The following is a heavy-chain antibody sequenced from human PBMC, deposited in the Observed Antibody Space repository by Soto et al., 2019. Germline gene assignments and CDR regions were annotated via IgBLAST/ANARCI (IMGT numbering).Heavy chain of an antibody. D-gene: IGHD4-17*01. CDR1: GGTFSSYT. CDR2: IIPILGIA. V-gene: IGHV1-69*02. J-gene: IGHJ4*02. CDR3: ARGLDYGDYYFDY. Sequence: SVKVSCKASGGTFSSYTISWVRQAPGQGLEWMGRIIPILGIANYAQKFKGRVTITADKSTSTAYMELSSLRSEDTAVYYCARGLDYGDYYFDYWGQGTLVTVSS.